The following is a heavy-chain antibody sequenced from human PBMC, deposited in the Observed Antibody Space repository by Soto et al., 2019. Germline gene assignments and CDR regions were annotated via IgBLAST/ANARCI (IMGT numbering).Heavy chain of an antibody. CDR3: ARDRGGYCSGGSCSNWFDP. V-gene: IGHV1-69*06. Sequence: QVQLVQSGAEVKKPGSSVKVSCKASGGTFSSYAISWVRQAPGQGLEWMGAIIPIFGTANYAQKFQGRVTITADKSTSTAYVELSSLRSEDTAVYYCARDRGGYCSGGSCSNWFDPWGQGTLVTVSS. J-gene: IGHJ5*02. CDR2: IIPIFGTA. D-gene: IGHD2-15*01. CDR1: GGTFSSYA.